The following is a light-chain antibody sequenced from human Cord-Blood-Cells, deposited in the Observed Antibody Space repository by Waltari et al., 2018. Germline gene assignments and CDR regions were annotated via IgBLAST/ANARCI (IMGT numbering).Light chain of an antibody. CDR3: QQYGSSPYS. CDR2: GAS. CDR1: QSVSSSY. V-gene: IGKV3-20*01. Sequence: EIVLTQSPGTLSLSPGERATLSCRASQSVSSSYLAWYQQKPGQAPRLLIYGASSRATGILDRFSGSGSGTDFTLTISRLEPEDFAVYYSQQYGSSPYSFGQGTKLEIK. J-gene: IGKJ2*03.